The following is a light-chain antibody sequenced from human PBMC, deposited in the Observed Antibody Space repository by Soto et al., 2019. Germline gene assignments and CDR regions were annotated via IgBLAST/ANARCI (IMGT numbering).Light chain of an antibody. CDR3: QQYGSSPTT. Sequence: EIVMTQSPVTLSVSPGERATLSCRASQSVTNSYLAWYQQKPGQAPRLLIYGASSRATGVPDRFSGGGSGTDFTLTISRLEPEDFAVYYCQQYGSSPTTFGHGTKVDIK. CDR2: GAS. V-gene: IGKV3-20*01. J-gene: IGKJ1*01. CDR1: QSVTNSY.